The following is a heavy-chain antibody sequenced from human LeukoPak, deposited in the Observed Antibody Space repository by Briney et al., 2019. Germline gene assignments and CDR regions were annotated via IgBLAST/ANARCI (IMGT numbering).Heavy chain of an antibody. V-gene: IGHV3-74*01. CDR1: GFTFSSYW. D-gene: IGHD6-19*01. CDR3: ARGYSSGWYGSPSGDY. J-gene: IGHJ4*02. Sequence: LPGGSLRLSCAASGFTFSSYWMHWVRHAPGKGLVWVSRINSDGSSTSYADSVKGRFTISRDNAKNTLYLQMNSLRAEDTAVYYCARGYSSGWYGSPSGDYWGQGTLVTVSS. CDR2: INSDGSST.